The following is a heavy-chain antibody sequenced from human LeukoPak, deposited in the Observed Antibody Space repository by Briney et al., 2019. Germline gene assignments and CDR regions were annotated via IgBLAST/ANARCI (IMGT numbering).Heavy chain of an antibody. CDR3: ARTTVTDDY. V-gene: IGHV4-34*01. D-gene: IGHD4-11*01. Sequence: SETLSLTCAVYGGSFSGYYWSWIRQPPGKGLEWIGEINHSGSTNYNPSLKSRVTISVDTSKNQFSLKLSSVTAVDTAVYYCARTTVTDDYWGQGTLVTVSS. CDR1: GGSFSGYY. J-gene: IGHJ4*02. CDR2: INHSGST.